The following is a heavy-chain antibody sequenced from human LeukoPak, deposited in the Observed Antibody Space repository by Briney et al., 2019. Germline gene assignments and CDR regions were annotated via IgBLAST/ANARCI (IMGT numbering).Heavy chain of an antibody. J-gene: IGHJ4*02. V-gene: IGHV3-21*01. CDR2: ISSSSSYI. CDR3: AKVKVETKWFGELRYSDY. Sequence: QAGGSLRLSCAASGFTFSSYSMNWVRQAPGKGLEWVSSISSSSSYIYYADSVKGRFTISRDNAKNSLYLQINSLRAEDTAVYYCAKVKVETKWFGELRYSDYWGQGTLVTVSS. CDR1: GFTFSSYS. D-gene: IGHD3-10*01.